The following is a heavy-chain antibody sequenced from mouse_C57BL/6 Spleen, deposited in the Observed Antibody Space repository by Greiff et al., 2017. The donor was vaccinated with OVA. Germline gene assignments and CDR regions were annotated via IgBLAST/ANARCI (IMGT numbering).Heavy chain of an antibody. Sequence: VQLKESGAELVKPGASVKLSCKASGYTFTEYTIHWVKQRSGQGLEWIGWFYPGSGSIKYNEKFKDKATLTADKSSSTVYMELSRLTSEDSAVYFCARHEEEEEFGNRGWFADWGQGTLVTVSA. V-gene: IGHV1-62-2*01. J-gene: IGHJ3*01. CDR3: ARHEEEEEFGNRGWFAD. CDR1: GYTFTEYT. CDR2: FYPGSGSI. D-gene: IGHD2-10*02.